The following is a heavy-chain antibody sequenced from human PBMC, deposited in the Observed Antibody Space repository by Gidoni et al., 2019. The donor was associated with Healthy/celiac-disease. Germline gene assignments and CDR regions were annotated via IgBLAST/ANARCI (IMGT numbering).Heavy chain of an antibody. J-gene: IGHJ6*02. Sequence: QVQLVESGGGVVQPGRSLRLSCSASGFTFRSYAMPWVRQAPGKGLEWVAVISYDGSNKYYADSVKGRFTISRDNSKNTLYLQMNSLRAEDTAVYYCARDIDCSGGSCYSGGRYYGMDVWGQGTTVTVSS. CDR1: GFTFRSYA. V-gene: IGHV3-30-3*01. CDR2: ISYDGSNK. CDR3: ARDIDCSGGSCYSGGRYYGMDV. D-gene: IGHD2-15*01.